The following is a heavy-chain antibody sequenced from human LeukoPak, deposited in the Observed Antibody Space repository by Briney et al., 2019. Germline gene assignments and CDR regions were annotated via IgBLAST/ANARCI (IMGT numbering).Heavy chain of an antibody. J-gene: IGHJ4*02. CDR3: ARHQTPGNAYYLNTEGFRFDS. CDR1: GCSFTDYW. Sequence: GESLKISCKGSGCSFTDYWIGWVRQMPGQGLEWMAIIFPGDSNSKIRYCPSFQGHVTVSADKSITTAYLHWSSLQASDTAIYFCARHQTPGNAYYLNTEGFRFDSWGQGTLVTVSS. D-gene: IGHD1-26*01. V-gene: IGHV5-51*01. CDR2: IFPGDSNSKI.